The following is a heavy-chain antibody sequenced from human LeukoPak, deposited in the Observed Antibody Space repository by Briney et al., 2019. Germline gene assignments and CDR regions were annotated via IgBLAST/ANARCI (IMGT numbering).Heavy chain of an antibody. V-gene: IGHV1-2*02. CDR2: INPNSGGT. J-gene: IGHJ4*02. Sequence: ASVKVSCKASGYTFTGYYMHWVRQAPGQGLEWMGWINPNSGGTNYAQKFQGRVTMTRDTSISTAYMELSRLRSDDTAVYYCARESVDIVATSFDYWGQGTQVTVSS. CDR3: ARESVDIVATSFDY. D-gene: IGHD5-12*01. CDR1: GYTFTGYY.